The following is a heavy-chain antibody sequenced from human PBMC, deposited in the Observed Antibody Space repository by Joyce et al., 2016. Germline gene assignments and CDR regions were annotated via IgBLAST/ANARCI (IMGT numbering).Heavy chain of an antibody. CDR1: GFTFSSSG. CDR3: ARDDVGASDY. D-gene: IGHD1-26*01. V-gene: IGHV3-33*01. J-gene: IGHJ4*02. Sequence: QVQLVESGGGVVQPGGSLRLSCAASGFTFSSSGMHWVRQAPGKGLEWVAFISDHGINTYYTDSVKGRFTISRDNSKNTLSLQMDSLRVEDTAVYFCARDDVGASDYWGQGTLVTVSS. CDR2: ISDHGINT.